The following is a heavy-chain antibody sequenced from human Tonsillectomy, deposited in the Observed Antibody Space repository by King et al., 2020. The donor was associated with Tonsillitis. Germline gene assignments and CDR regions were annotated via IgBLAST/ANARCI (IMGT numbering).Heavy chain of an antibody. Sequence: VQLVESGGGVVQSGRSLRLSCAASEFTFSNYGMHWVRQAPGKGLEWVAFIWSDGSNKYYADSVKGRFTISRDNSKNTLNLQMNSLRAEDTAVYFCARGCLFSFDLYYLDRWGKGDTVIGSS. D-gene: IGHD3-9*01. J-gene: IGHJ6*03. CDR2: IWSDGSNK. V-gene: IGHV3-33*01. CDR3: ARGCLFSFDLYYLDR. CDR1: EFTFSNYG.